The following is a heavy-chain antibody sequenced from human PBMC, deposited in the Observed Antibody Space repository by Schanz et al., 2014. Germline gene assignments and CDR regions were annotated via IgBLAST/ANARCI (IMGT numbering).Heavy chain of an antibody. J-gene: IGHJ2*01. CDR3: AKDAPYPFDL. CDR1: GFSLDIFA. Sequence: EVHLLESGGGLVEPGGSLRLSCATSGFSLDIFAVSWVRQAPGMGLEWVSAISGSGGSTYYADSVRGRFTISRDNAENTLYLQMNSLRPEDTAVYYCAKDAPYPFDLWGRGTLITVSS. CDR2: ISGSGGST. V-gene: IGHV3-23*01.